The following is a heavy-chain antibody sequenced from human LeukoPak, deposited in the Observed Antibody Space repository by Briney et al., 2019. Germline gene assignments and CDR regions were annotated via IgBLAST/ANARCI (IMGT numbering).Heavy chain of an antibody. V-gene: IGHV3-23*01. D-gene: IGHD3-22*01. CDR3: AKPAAPAYYYDSSADDY. CDR2: ISGSGGST. J-gene: IGHJ4*02. Sequence: GGSLRLSCAASGFTFSSYGMSWVRQAPGKGLEWVSAISGSGGSTYYADSVKGRFTISRDNSKNTLYLRMNSLRAEDTAVYYCAKPAAPAYYYDSSADDYWGQGTLVTVSS. CDR1: GFTFSSYG.